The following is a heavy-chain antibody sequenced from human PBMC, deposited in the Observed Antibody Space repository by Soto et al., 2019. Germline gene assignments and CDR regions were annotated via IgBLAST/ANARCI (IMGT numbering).Heavy chain of an antibody. J-gene: IGHJ6*02. CDR2: ISYDGSNK. V-gene: IGHV3-30-3*01. D-gene: IGHD2-15*01. Sequence: GGSLRLSCAASGFTFSSYAMHWVRQAPGKGLEWVAVISYDGSNKYYADSVKGRFTISRDNSKNTLYLQMNSLRAEDTAVYYCARDNFMALVAAIKGLRYYYGMDVWGQGTTVTVSS. CDR3: ARDNFMALVAAIKGLRYYYGMDV. CDR1: GFTFSSYA.